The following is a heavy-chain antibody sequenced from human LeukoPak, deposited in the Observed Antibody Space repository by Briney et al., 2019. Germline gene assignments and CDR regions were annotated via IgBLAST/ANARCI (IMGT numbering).Heavy chain of an antibody. CDR2: INPNSGGT. J-gene: IGHJ4*02. V-gene: IGHV1-2*02. CDR3: ARGRRVVAATWEGSRGRRTDRYYFDY. CDR1: GYTFTGYY. Sequence: ASVKVSCKASGYTFTGYYMHWVRQAPGQGLEWMGWINPNSGGTNYAQKFQGRVTMTRNTSISTAYMELSSLRSEDTAVYYCARGRRVVAATWEGSRGRRTDRYYFDYWGQGTLVTVSS. D-gene: IGHD2-15*01.